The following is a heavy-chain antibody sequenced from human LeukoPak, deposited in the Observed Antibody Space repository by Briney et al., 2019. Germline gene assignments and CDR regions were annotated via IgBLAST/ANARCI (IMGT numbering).Heavy chain of an antibody. CDR2: IYSGGST. J-gene: IGHJ4*02. Sequence: GGSLRLSCAASEFTVSSNYMSWVRQAPGKGLEWVSVIYSGGSTYYADSVKGRFTISRDNSKNTLYLQMNSLRAEDTAVYYCARDVKARGSYWAFDYWGQGTLVTVSS. CDR1: EFTVSSNY. D-gene: IGHD1-26*01. V-gene: IGHV3-66*01. CDR3: ARDVKARGSYWAFDY.